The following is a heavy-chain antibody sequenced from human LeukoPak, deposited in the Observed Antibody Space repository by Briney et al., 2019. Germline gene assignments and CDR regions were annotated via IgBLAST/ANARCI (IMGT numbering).Heavy chain of an antibody. CDR1: GYAFNTYG. V-gene: IGHV1-18*04. CDR2: ISAYNGNT. CDR3: ARDKSSFRQQSDYFDY. D-gene: IGHD6-13*01. Sequence: ASVKVSCKASGYAFNTYGISWVRQAPGQGLEWMGWISAYNGNTNYAQKLQGRVTMTTDTSTSTAYMELRSLRSDDTAVYYCARDKSSFRQQSDYFDYWGQGTLVTVSS. J-gene: IGHJ4*02.